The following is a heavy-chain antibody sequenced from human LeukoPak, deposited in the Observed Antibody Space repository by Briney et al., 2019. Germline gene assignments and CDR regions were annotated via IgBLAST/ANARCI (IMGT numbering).Heavy chain of an antibody. CDR3: AKDPRRITMIVVVITYYFDY. V-gene: IGHV3-30*02. J-gene: IGHJ4*02. CDR1: GFTSSSYG. CDR2: IRYDGSNK. D-gene: IGHD3-22*01. Sequence: GGSLRLSCAASGFTSSSYGMHWVRQAPGKGLEWVAFIRYDGSNKYYADSVKGRFTISRDNSKNTLYPQMNSLRAEDTAVYYCAKDPRRITMIVVVITYYFDYWGQGTLVTVSS.